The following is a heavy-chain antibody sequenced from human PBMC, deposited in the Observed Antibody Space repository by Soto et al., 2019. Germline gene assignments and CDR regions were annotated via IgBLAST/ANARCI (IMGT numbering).Heavy chain of an antibody. D-gene: IGHD4-17*01. CDR1: GFTFSVHY. V-gene: IGHV3-72*01. J-gene: IGHJ4*02. Sequence: GGSLRLSCAASGFTFSVHYMDWVRQAPGEGLEGFGRIRNEANTYTTEYAASVKGRFTISRDDSKNSLYLQMNSLKTEDTAVYYCARNDYEKLDYWGQGTLVTVSS. CDR3: ARNDYEKLDY. CDR2: IRNEANTYTT.